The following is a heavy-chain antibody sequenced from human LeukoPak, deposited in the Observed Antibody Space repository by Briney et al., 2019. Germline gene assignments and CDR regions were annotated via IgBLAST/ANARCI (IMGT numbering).Heavy chain of an antibody. CDR2: IYNSGST. D-gene: IGHD6-13*01. CDR3: ARGVVAAAGRTLDF. J-gene: IGHJ4*02. Sequence: SETLSLTCTVSGDSFSYFYWSWIRQPPGKGLEWIGYIYNSGSTNYNPSLKSRVTISLDTSKNQFSLKLSSVTAADTAVYYCARGVVAAAGRTLDFWGQGTLVTVSS. V-gene: IGHV4-59*01. CDR1: GDSFSYFY.